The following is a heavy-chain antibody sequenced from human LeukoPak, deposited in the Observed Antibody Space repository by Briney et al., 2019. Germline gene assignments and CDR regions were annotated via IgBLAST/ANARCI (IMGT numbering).Heavy chain of an antibody. CDR1: GFTFSSYG. V-gene: IGHV3-30*18. D-gene: IGHD4-17*01. J-gene: IGHJ4*02. CDR2: ISYDGSNK. Sequence: GGSLRLSCAASGFTFSSYGMHWVRQAPGKGLEWVAVISYDGSNKYYAGSVKGRFTISRDNSKNTLYLQMNSLRAEDTAVYYCAKDMTTGNFDYWGQGTLVTVSS. CDR3: AKDMTTGNFDY.